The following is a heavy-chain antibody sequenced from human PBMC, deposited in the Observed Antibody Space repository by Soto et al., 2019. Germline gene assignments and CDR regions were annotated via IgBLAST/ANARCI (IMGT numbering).Heavy chain of an antibody. CDR3: ARGRIVTDIYYYYGMDV. D-gene: IGHD3-22*01. V-gene: IGHV4-39*01. CDR1: GGSISSSSYY. Sequence: PSETLSLTCTVSGGSISSSSYYWGLIRQPPGKGLEWIGSIYYSGSTYYNPSLKSRVTISVDTSKNQFSLKLSSVTAADTAVYYCARGRIVTDIYYYYGMDVWGQGTTVTVSS. J-gene: IGHJ6*02. CDR2: IYYSGST.